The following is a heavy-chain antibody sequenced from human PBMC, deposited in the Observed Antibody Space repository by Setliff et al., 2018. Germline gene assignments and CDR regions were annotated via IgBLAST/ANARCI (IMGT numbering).Heavy chain of an antibody. CDR2: IYYTGTA. D-gene: IGHD3-10*01. CDR3: ARHDFVGCYYGSVTYRHFDY. V-gene: IGHV4-39*01. J-gene: IGHJ4*02. Sequence: PSETLSLTCPVSGDSISSTSYQWGWVRPAPGQGLEGIGSIYYTGTAYYTPSLKSRVTISVDTSKNQFSLQVTSLAATDTALYFCARHDFVGCYYGSVTYRHFDYWGQGILVTVSS. CDR1: GDSISSTSYQ.